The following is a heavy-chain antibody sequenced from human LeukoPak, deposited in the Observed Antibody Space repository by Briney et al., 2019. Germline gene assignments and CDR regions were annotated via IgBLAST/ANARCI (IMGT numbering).Heavy chain of an antibody. CDR1: GGSISSSSYY. Sequence: TSETLSLTCTVSGGSISSSSYYWGWIRQPPGKGLEWIGSIYYSGSTYYNPSLKSRVTISVDTSKNQFSLKLSSVTAADTAVYYCARVYDSSGYYATNYYYYYMDVWGKGTTVTVSS. D-gene: IGHD3-22*01. J-gene: IGHJ6*03. CDR3: ARVYDSSGYYATNYYYYYMDV. V-gene: IGHV4-39*07. CDR2: IYYSGST.